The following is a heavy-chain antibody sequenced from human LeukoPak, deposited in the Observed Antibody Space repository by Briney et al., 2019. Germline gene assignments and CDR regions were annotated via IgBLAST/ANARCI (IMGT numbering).Heavy chain of an antibody. D-gene: IGHD2-2*02. J-gene: IGHJ4*02. V-gene: IGHV2-5*01. CDR1: GGSISSYYW. CDR3: AHRQSTSYYTFDY. Sequence: TLSLTCTVSGGSISSYYWSWIRQPPGKALEWLALIYWNDDKRYSPSLKSRLTITKDTSKNQVVLTVTNMNPVDTATYYCAHRQSTSYYTFDYWGQGTLVTVSS. CDR2: IYWNDDK.